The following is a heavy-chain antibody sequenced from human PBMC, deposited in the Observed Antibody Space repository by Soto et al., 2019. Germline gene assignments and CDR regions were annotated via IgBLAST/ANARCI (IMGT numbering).Heavy chain of an antibody. Sequence: QVQLVESGGGVVQPGRSLRLSCAASGFTFSSYGMHWVRQAPGKGLEWVAVISYDGSNTYYADSVKGRFTISRDNSKNTLYLQMNSLRAEDTAVYYCAKDLLGPGRADGMDVGGQGPTVTVSS. CDR2: ISYDGSNT. CDR3: AKDLLGPGRADGMDV. CDR1: GFTFSSYG. V-gene: IGHV3-30*18. J-gene: IGHJ6*02. D-gene: IGHD7-27*01.